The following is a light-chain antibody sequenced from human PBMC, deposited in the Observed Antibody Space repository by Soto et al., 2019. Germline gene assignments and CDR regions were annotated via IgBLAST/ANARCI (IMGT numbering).Light chain of an antibody. CDR3: QQSSAVPYT. CDR1: RDISQY. V-gene: IGKV1-39*01. Sequence: DVQMTQSPSSLFASIGDRVTLTCRSSRDISQYLNWYQQRPGKVPTVLIYAASVLQDGVPSRFSGAGSGTDFSLTISSLQREDSATYFCQQSSAVPYTFGRGTKL. CDR2: AAS. J-gene: IGKJ2*01.